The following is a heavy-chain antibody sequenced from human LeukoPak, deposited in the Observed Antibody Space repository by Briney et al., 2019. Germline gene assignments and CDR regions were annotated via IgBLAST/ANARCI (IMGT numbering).Heavy chain of an antibody. CDR1: GFTFSSYG. Sequence: PGGSLRLSCAASGFTFSSYGMHWVRQAPGKGLEWVAVISYDGSNKYYADSVKGRFTISRDNSKNTLYLQMNSLRAEDTAVYYCANKGASGWRFDYWGQGTLVTVSS. J-gene: IGHJ4*02. CDR3: ANKGASGWRFDY. CDR2: ISYDGSNK. V-gene: IGHV3-30*18. D-gene: IGHD6-19*01.